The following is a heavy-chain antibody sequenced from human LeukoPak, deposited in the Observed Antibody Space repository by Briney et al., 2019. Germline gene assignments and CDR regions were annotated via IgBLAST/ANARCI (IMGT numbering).Heavy chain of an antibody. CDR3: ARGPNYYDSSGYPPPPNDY. CDR1: GYTLTELS. Sequence: ASVKVSCKVSGYTLTELSMHWVRQAPGKGLEWMGGFDPEDGETIYAQKFQGRVTMTTDTSTSTAYMELRSLRSDDTAVYYCARGPNYYDSSGYPPPPNDYWGQGTLVTVSS. D-gene: IGHD3-22*01. J-gene: IGHJ4*02. V-gene: IGHV1-24*01. CDR2: FDPEDGET.